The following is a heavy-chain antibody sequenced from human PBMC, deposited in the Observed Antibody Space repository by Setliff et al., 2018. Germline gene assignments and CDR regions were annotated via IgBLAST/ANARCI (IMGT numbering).Heavy chain of an antibody. V-gene: IGHV1-18*01. Sequence: ASVKVSRKASGYTFTSYGISWVRQAPGQGLEWMGWISAYNGNTNYAQKLQGRVTMTTDTSTSTAYMELRSLRSDDTAVYYCARYITGTTPADYWGQGTLVTVSS. CDR1: GYTFTSYG. D-gene: IGHD1-7*01. J-gene: IGHJ4*02. CDR3: ARYITGTTPADY. CDR2: ISAYNGNT.